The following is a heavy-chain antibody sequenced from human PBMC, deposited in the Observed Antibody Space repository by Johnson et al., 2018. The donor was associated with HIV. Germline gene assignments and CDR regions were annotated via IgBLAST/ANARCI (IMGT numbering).Heavy chain of an antibody. CDR3: AVIAVAGGGACDI. V-gene: IGHV3-9*01. Sequence: VQLVESGGGLVQPGRSLRLSCAASGFTFDDYAMHWVRQAPGKGLEWVSGISWNSGSIGYADSVKGRFTISRDNAKNSLYLQMNSLRAEDTALYYCAVIAVAGGGACDIWGQGTMVTVSS. CDR1: GFTFDDYA. D-gene: IGHD6-19*01. CDR2: ISWNSGSI. J-gene: IGHJ3*02.